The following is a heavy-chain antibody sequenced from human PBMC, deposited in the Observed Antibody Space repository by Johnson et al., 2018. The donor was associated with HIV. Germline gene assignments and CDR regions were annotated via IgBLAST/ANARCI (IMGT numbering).Heavy chain of an antibody. Sequence: VQLVESGGGLIQPGGSLRLSCAASGFTVSSNYMNWVRQAPGKGLEWVSVIYSGGNTYYADSVKGRFTISRDNSKNTLYLQMNSLRAEDTAVYYCAKSPAKDHGGNSGAFDIWGQGTMVTVSS. CDR2: IYSGGNT. CDR1: GFTVSSNY. V-gene: IGHV3-53*01. CDR3: AKSPAKDHGGNSGAFDI. D-gene: IGHD4-23*01. J-gene: IGHJ3*02.